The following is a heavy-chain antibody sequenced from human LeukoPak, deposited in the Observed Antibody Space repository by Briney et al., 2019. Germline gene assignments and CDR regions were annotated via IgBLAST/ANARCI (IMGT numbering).Heavy chain of an antibody. CDR2: IYYSGST. J-gene: IGHJ4*02. CDR3: ARGGEGSGSYEYYFDY. V-gene: IGHV4-59*01. CDR1: GVSLSGYY. Sequence: SETLSLTCAVSGVSLSGYYWSWIRQPPGKGLAWIGYIYYSGSTNYNPSLKSRVTISVDTSKNQFSLKLSSVTAADTAVYYCARGGEGSGSYEYYFDYWGQGTLVTVSS. D-gene: IGHD3-10*01.